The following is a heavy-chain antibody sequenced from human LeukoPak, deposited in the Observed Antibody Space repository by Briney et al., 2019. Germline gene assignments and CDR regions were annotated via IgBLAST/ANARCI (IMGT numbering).Heavy chain of an antibody. CDR2: INHSGST. J-gene: IGHJ4*02. Sequence: SETLSLTCAVYGGSFSGYYWSRIRQPPGKGLEWIGEINHSGSTNYNPSLKSRVTISVDTSKNQFSLKLSSVTAADTAVYYCARGTVDYYDGSGYYYFDYWGQGTLVTVSS. V-gene: IGHV4-34*01. D-gene: IGHD3-22*01. CDR3: ARGTVDYYDGSGYYYFDY. CDR1: GGSFSGYY.